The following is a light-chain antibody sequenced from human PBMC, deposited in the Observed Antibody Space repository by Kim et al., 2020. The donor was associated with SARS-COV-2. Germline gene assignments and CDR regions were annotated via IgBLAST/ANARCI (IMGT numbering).Light chain of an antibody. V-gene: IGKV3-20*01. CDR1: QSVSRSY. J-gene: IGKJ1*01. CDR3: QQYDSSPST. CDR2: RAS. Sequence: EIVLTQSPGTLSLSPGERATLSCRASQSVSRSYLAWYQQKPGQAPRLLIYRASTRATGIPARFSGSGSGTDFTLTISRLEPEDFAVYYCQQYDSSPSTFGQGTKVDIK.